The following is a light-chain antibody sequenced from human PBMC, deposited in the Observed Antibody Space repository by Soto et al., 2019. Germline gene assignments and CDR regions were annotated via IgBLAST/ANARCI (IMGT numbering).Light chain of an antibody. Sequence: EIVMTQSPATLSVSPGVRATLSCRASQSVSSNFAWYQQKPGQAPRLLIYGASTRATGIPARFSGSESGTEFTLTISSLQSEDFAVYYCQQYNNWPPWTFGQGTKVEIK. J-gene: IGKJ1*01. CDR2: GAS. CDR1: QSVSSN. V-gene: IGKV3-15*01. CDR3: QQYNNWPPWT.